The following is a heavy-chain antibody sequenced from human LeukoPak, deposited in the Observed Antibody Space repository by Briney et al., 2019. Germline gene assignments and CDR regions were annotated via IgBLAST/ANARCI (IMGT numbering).Heavy chain of an antibody. CDR2: INIDGSSI. V-gene: IGHV3-74*01. Sequence: GGSLRLSCAASGFTLNKYWMHWVRQAPGKGLVWVSRINIDGSSISYADSVRGRFTISRDNAKNTRYLQMNNLRAEDTAVYYCTRIPADQTFFDFWGQGTLVTVSS. J-gene: IGHJ4*02. CDR1: GFTLNKYW. CDR3: TRIPADQTFFDF. D-gene: IGHD2-2*01.